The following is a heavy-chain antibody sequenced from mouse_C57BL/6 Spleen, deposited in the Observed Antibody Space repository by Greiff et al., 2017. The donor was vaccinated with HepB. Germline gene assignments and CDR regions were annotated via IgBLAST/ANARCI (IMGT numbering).Heavy chain of an antibody. D-gene: IGHD3-1*01. V-gene: IGHV1-59*01. CDR2: IDPSDSYT. CDR1: GYTFTSYW. CDR3: ARGGSDY. Sequence: QVQLQQPGAELVRPGTSVKLSCKASGYTFTSYWMHWVKQRPGQGLEWIGVIDPSDSYTNYNQKFKGKATLTVDTSSSTAYMQLSSLTSVDSAVYYCARGGSDYRGQGTTLTVSS. J-gene: IGHJ2*01.